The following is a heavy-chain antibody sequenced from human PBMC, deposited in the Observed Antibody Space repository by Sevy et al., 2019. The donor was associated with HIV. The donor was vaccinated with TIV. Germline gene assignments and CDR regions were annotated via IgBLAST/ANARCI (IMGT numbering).Heavy chain of an antibody. V-gene: IGHV3-7*01. Sequence: GGSLRLSCAASGFTFSKYWMGWVRQAPGKGLERVANIKQDAGQKYYVDSVKGRFTISRNNAKNSLYLQINSLRAEDTAVYFRARDHGNYYFHYWGQGTLVVVSS. CDR2: IKQDAGQK. CDR3: ARDHGNYYFHY. CDR1: GFTFSKYW. D-gene: IGHD1-7*01. J-gene: IGHJ4*02.